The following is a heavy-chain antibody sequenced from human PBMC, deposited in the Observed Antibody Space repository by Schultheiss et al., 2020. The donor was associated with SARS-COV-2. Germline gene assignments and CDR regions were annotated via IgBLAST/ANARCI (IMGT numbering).Heavy chain of an antibody. Sequence: GESLKISCKASGYTFTSYAMNWVRQAPGQGLEWVGWSNPSSGDTKYGQQFQGRVTMTRDTSISTAYMELSSLTSDDTAVYFCARDRISIFGEERHYLDFWGQGTLVTVSS. D-gene: IGHD3-3*01. CDR3: ARDRISIFGEERHYLDF. J-gene: IGHJ4*02. V-gene: IGHV1-2*02. CDR2: SNPSSGDT. CDR1: GYTFTSYA.